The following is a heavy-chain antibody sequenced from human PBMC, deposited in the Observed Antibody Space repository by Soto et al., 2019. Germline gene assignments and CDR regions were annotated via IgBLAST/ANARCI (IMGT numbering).Heavy chain of an antibody. Sequence: SQTLSLTCAMAWDSFSSNISGCDWIRHSGSRGLEWLGRTYYRSKWYNDYAVSVKSRITINPDTSKNQFSLQLNSVTPEETAVYYCARDIGTDSRPYFDSWGQGTLVTVSS. V-gene: IGHV6-1*01. D-gene: IGHD6-13*01. J-gene: IGHJ4*02. CDR2: TYYRSKWYN. CDR1: WDSFSSNISG. CDR3: ARDIGTDSRPYFDS.